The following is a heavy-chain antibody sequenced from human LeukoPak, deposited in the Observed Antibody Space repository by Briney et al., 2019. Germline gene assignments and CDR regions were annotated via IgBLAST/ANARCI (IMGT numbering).Heavy chain of an antibody. Sequence: ASVKVSCKASGYTFTGYYMHWVRQAPGQGLEWMGWINPNSGGTNYAQKFQGRVTMTRDTSISTAYMELSRLRSDDTAEYYCARGGFEYYYDSRADYWGQGTLVTVSS. CDR1: GYTFTGYY. D-gene: IGHD3-22*01. CDR3: ARGGFEYYYDSRADY. CDR2: INPNSGGT. V-gene: IGHV1-2*02. J-gene: IGHJ4*02.